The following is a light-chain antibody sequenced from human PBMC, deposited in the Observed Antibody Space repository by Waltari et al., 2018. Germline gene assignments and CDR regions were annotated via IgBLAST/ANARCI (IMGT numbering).Light chain of an antibody. V-gene: IGLV2-14*01. CDR1: SSDVGGYNF. CDR3: SSYTSTNTLV. J-gene: IGLJ3*02. Sequence: QSALTQPASVSGSPGQSITISCTGTSSDVGGYNFVSGYQQHPGKAPKFMIYEVSNRPSGVSNRFSGSKSGNTASLTISGLQAEDEADYCCSSYTSTNTLVFGGGTKLTVL. CDR2: EVS.